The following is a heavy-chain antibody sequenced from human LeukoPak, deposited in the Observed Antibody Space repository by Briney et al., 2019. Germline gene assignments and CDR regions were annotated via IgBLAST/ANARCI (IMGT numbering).Heavy chain of an antibody. CDR3: ARDGRVAVADYYFDY. D-gene: IGHD6-19*01. CDR2: ISYDGSNK. Sequence: GGSLRLSCAASGFSFSSYAMNWVRQAPGKGLEWVAVISYDGSNKYYADSVKGRFTISRDNSKNTLYLQMNSLRAEDTAVYYCARDGRVAVADYYFDYWGQGTLVTVSS. CDR1: GFSFSSYA. J-gene: IGHJ4*02. V-gene: IGHV3-30*04.